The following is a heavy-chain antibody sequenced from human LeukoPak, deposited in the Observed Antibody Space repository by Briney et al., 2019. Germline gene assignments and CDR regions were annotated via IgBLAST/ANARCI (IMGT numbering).Heavy chain of an antibody. CDR1: GFTFSSYA. Sequence: GGSLRLSCAASGFTFSSYAMSWVRQAPGMGLEWVSSIGSSGDITYYADSVKGRFTISRDNSKNTLYLQMNSLRAEDTAVYYCAKDRGTMVRGVTSASDPWGQGTLVTVSS. V-gene: IGHV3-23*01. CDR3: AKDRGTMVRGVTSASDP. J-gene: IGHJ5*02. CDR2: IGSSGDIT. D-gene: IGHD3-10*01.